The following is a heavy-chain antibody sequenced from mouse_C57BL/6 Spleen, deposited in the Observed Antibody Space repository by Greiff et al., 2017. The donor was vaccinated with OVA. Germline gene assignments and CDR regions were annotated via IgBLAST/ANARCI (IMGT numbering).Heavy chain of an antibody. D-gene: IGHD2-4*01. CDR3: ARPYYDYDGPYFDY. Sequence: VQLQQPGAELVKPGASVKLSCKASGYTFTSYWMQWVKQRPGQGLEWIGEIDPSDSYTNYNQKFKGKAKLTVDTSSSTAYMQLSSLTSEDSAVYYCARPYYDYDGPYFDYWGQGTTLTVSS. J-gene: IGHJ2*01. V-gene: IGHV1-50*01. CDR2: IDPSDSYT. CDR1: GYTFTSYW.